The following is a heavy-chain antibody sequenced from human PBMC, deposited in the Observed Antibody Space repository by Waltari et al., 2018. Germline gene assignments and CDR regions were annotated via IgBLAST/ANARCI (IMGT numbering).Heavy chain of an antibody. V-gene: IGHV4-59*01. D-gene: IGHD3-3*01. CDR2: IYYSGST. CDR1: GGSISSYY. J-gene: IGHJ5*02. Sequence: QVQLQESGPGLVKPSETLSLTCTVSGGSISSYYWSWIRQPPGKGLEWIGYIYYSGSTNYNPALKSRVTISVDTSKNQFSLKLSSVTAADTAVYYCARSFIPNYDFRKSWFDPWGQGTLVTVSS. CDR3: ARSFIPNYDFRKSWFDP.